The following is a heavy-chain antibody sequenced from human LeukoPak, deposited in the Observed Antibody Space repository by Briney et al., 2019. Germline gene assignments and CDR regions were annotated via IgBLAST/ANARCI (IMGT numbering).Heavy chain of an antibody. CDR2: ISSSGSTI. V-gene: IGHV3-11*01. Sequence: GGSLRLSCAASGFTFSDYYMSWIRQAPGKGLEWVSYISSSGSTIYYADSVKGRFTISRDNAKNSLYLQMNSLRAEDTAVYYCARDSRTPPYYCGMDVWGQGTTVTVSS. J-gene: IGHJ6*02. CDR1: GFTFSDYY. D-gene: IGHD1-1*01. CDR3: ARDSRTPPYYCGMDV.